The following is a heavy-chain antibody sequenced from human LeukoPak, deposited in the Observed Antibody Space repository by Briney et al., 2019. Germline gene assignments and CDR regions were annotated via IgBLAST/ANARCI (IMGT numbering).Heavy chain of an antibody. V-gene: IGHV4-39*01. D-gene: IGHD6-19*01. Sequence: PSETLSLTCTVSGDSISSSSYYWGWIRQPPGKGLEWIGSIYYSGSTYYNPSLKSRVTISVDTSKNQFSLKLSSVTAADTAVYYCARSDVIGGQWLVGNYFDYWGQGTLVTVSS. J-gene: IGHJ4*02. CDR1: GDSISSSSYY. CDR2: IYYSGST. CDR3: ARSDVIGGQWLVGNYFDY.